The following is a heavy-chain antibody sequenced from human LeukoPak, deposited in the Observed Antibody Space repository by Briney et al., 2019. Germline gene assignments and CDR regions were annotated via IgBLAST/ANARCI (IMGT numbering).Heavy chain of an antibody. D-gene: IGHD3-10*01. J-gene: IGHJ6*04. Sequence: SETLSLTCAVYGGPFSGYYWSWIRQPPGKGLEWIGEINHSGSTNYNPSLKSRVTISVDTSKNQFSLKLSSVTAADTAVYYCASSYYYGSGKRRPRGGYGMDVWGKGTTVTVSS. CDR3: ASSYYYGSGKRRPRGGYGMDV. V-gene: IGHV4-34*01. CDR2: INHSGST. CDR1: GGPFSGYY.